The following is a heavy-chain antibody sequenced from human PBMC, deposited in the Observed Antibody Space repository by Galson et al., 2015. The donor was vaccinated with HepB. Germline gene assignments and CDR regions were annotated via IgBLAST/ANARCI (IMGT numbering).Heavy chain of an antibody. CDR2: ISDTGDTT. CDR1: GFTFSNYG. V-gene: IGHV3-23*01. D-gene: IGHD1-14*01. CDR3: GKDPGGGRGWSFDL. J-gene: IGHJ2*01. Sequence: SLRLSCAVSGFTFSNYGMTWVRQAPGKGLEWVSSISDTGDTTYYADSVKGRFTISRDNSKNTLFLQMNSLRADDTAIYYCGKDPGGGRGWSFDLWGRGTLITVS.